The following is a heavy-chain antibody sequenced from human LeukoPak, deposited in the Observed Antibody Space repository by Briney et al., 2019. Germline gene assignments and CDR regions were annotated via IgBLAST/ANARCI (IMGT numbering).Heavy chain of an antibody. V-gene: IGHV4-39*07. CDR2: IYYSGST. Sequence: SETLSLTCTVSGGSISSSSYYWGWIRLPPGKGLEWIGSIYYSGSTYYNPSLKSRVTISVDTSKNQFSLKLSSVTAADTAVYYCARVGYDFWSGYHTLGYMDVWGKGTTVTVSS. CDR3: ARVGYDFWSGYHTLGYMDV. D-gene: IGHD3-3*01. J-gene: IGHJ6*03. CDR1: GGSISSSSYY.